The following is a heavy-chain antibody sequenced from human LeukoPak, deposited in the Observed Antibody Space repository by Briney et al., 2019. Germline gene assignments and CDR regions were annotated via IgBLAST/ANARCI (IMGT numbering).Heavy chain of an antibody. D-gene: IGHD4-11*01. V-gene: IGHV4-4*08. J-gene: IGHJ4*02. CDR2: IHANGDT. CDR3: AGYDHSNYLAY. CDR1: GVSISSNY. Sequence: SETLSLTCTVSGVSISSNYWSWIRQPPGKGLEWNGLEWIGYIHANGDTNYNPSLNRRVTMSLDSSRRHLSLNLSSLTAADTAIYFCAGYDHSNYLAYWGQGILVTVSS.